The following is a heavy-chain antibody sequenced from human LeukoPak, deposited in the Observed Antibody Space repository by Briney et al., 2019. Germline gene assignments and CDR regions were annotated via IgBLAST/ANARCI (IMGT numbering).Heavy chain of an antibody. D-gene: IGHD1-14*01. J-gene: IGHJ4*02. Sequence: GGSLRLSCAASGFTFSSYWMSWVRQAPGKGLEWVANINQDVSERNYVDSVKGRFTISRDNSKNALYLQMNSLRDEDTAIYYCANRRNYASDYWGQGTLVTVSS. CDR1: GFTFSSYW. V-gene: IGHV3-7*05. CDR2: INQDVSER. CDR3: ANRRNYASDY.